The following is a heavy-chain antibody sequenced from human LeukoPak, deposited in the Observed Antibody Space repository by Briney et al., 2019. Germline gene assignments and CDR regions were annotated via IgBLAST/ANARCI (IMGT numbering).Heavy chain of an antibody. CDR3: AREISRTGAFDI. V-gene: IGHV3-53*05. CDR1: GFTVSSNY. CDR2: IYSGGST. Sequence: PGRSLRLSCAASGFTVSSNYMSWVRQAPGKGLEWVSVIYSGGSTYYADSVKGRFTISRDNSKNTLYLQMNSLSAEDTAVYYCAREISRTGAFDIWGQGTMVTVSS. D-gene: IGHD3-3*02. J-gene: IGHJ3*02.